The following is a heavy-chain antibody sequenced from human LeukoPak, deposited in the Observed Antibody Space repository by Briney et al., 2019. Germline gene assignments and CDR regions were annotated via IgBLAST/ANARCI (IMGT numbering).Heavy chain of an antibody. CDR1: GYIFSSYW. V-gene: IGHV5-51*01. D-gene: IGHD2-2*01. CDR3: ARLEPEYQLLPNWFDP. CDR2: IYPGDSDT. J-gene: IGHJ5*02. Sequence: GASLQISGKGAGYIFSSYWIGWGRQLPGKGVEGMGIIYPGDSDTRDSPAFQGQVTISADTSITTAYLQCSSLKASDTAMYYCARLEPEYQLLPNWFDPWGQGTLVTVSS.